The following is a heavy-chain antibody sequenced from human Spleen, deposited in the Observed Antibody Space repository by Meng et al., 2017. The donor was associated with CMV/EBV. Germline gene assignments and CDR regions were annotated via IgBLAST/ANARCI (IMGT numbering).Heavy chain of an antibody. J-gene: IGHJ4*02. CDR3: AKYNWNYGLGGAFDY. D-gene: IGHD1-7*01. CDR1: GFTVSSNY. Sequence: EVQAAESGVGLVQPGGSLVPSCAASGFTVSSNYMSWVRQAPGKGLEWVSGIYSGGSTYYDDYVKGRFTISRDNSKNTLYLQMNSLRAEDTAVYYCAKYNWNYGLGGAFDYWGQGTLVTVSS. V-gene: IGHV3-66*02. CDR2: IYSGGST.